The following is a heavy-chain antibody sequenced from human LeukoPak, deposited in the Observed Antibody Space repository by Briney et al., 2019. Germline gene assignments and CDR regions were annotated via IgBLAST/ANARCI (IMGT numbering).Heavy chain of an antibody. V-gene: IGHV4-39*01. CDR2: IYYSGST. J-gene: IGHJ4*02. CDR3: TIAAAGVGEFDY. D-gene: IGHD6-13*01. Sequence: PSEILSLTCTVSGGSISSSSYYWGWIRQPPGKGLEWIGSIYYSGSTYYNPSLKSRVTISVDTSKNQFSLKLSSVTAADTAVYYCTIAAAGVGEFDYWGQGTLVTVSS. CDR1: GGSISSSSYY.